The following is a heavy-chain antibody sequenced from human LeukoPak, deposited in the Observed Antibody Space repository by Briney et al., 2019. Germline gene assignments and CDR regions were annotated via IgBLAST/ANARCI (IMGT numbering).Heavy chain of an antibody. Sequence: GGSLRLSCAASGSTFSSYEMNWVRQAPGKGLEWVSYISSRGSTIYYADSVKGRFTISRDNAKNSLYLQMNSLRAEDTAVYYCARDVVGAIRFDYWGQGTLVTVSS. CDR3: ARDVVGAIRFDY. V-gene: IGHV3-48*03. CDR1: GSTFSSYE. D-gene: IGHD1-26*01. J-gene: IGHJ4*02. CDR2: ISSRGSTI.